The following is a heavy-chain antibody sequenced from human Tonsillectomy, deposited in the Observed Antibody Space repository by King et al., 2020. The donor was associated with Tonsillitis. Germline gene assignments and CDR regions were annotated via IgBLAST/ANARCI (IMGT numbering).Heavy chain of an antibody. CDR2: INHSGST. CDR1: GGSFSAYY. Sequence: HVQLQQWGAGLLKPSETLSLTCAVYGGSFSAYYWSWIRQPPGKGLEWIGEINHSGSTNYNTSLKSRVTISVDKSKNQFYLNLSSVTAADTAVYYCARGDFDPWGQGTLVTVSS. CDR3: ARGDFDP. V-gene: IGHV4-34*01. J-gene: IGHJ5*02.